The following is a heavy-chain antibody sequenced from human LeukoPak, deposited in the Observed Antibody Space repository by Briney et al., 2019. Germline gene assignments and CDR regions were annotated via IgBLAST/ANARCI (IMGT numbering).Heavy chain of an antibody. CDR1: GGSFSSGSYY. J-gene: IGHJ4*02. V-gene: IGHV4-61*01. D-gene: IGHD4-23*01. Sequence: SETLSLTCTVSGGSFSSGSYYWSWIRQPPGRGLEWIAYIHYSGSAAYNPSLKSRVTISRDMSTNQFSLKMTSVTAADTAVYFCARDMGAPDYGSYSVDYWGQGTLVTVSS. CDR2: IHYSGSA. CDR3: ARDMGAPDYGSYSVDY.